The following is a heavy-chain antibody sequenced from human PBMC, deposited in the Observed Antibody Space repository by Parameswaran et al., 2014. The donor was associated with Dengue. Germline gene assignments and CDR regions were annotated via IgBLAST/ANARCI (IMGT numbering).Heavy chain of an antibody. Sequence: WVRQAPGQGLEWMGIINPSGGSTSYAQKFQGRVTMTRDTSTSTVYMELSSLRSEDTAVYYCASEVNYYGSGSHDHNWFDPWGQGTLVTVSS. D-gene: IGHD3-10*01. J-gene: IGHJ5*02. CDR2: INPSGGST. V-gene: IGHV1-46*01. CDR3: ASEVNYYGSGSHDHNWFDP.